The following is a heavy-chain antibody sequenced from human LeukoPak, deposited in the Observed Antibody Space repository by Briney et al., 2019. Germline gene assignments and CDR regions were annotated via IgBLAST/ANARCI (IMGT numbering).Heavy chain of an antibody. CDR2: IYPGDSDT. CDR3: ARHGCSTTSCAQFDP. D-gene: IGHD2-2*01. Sequence: GESLRISCKGSGYSFTNYWIGWVRQMPGKGLEWMGIIYPGDSDTRYSPSFQGQVTISADKSISTAYLQWSSLKASDIAMYYCARHGCSTTSCAQFDPWGQGTLVTVSS. J-gene: IGHJ5*02. V-gene: IGHV5-51*01. CDR1: GYSFTNYW.